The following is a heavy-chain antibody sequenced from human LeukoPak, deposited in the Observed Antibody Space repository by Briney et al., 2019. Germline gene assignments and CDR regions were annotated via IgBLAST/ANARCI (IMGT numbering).Heavy chain of an antibody. Sequence: ASVKVSCKASGYTFTGYYMHWVGQAPGQGLEWMGWINPNSGGTNYAQKFQGRVTMTRDTSISTAYMELSRLRSDDTAVYYCARERFLAAPSYYMDVWGKGTTVTVSS. J-gene: IGHJ6*03. CDR1: GYTFTGYY. CDR3: ARERFLAAPSYYMDV. D-gene: IGHD6-6*01. CDR2: INPNSGGT. V-gene: IGHV1-2*02.